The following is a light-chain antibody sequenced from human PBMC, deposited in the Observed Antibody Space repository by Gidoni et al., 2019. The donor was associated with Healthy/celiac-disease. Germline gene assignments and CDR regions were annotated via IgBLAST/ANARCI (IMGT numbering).Light chain of an antibody. Sequence: IVMTQSPLSLPVTPGEPASISCSSSQRLLHSNGYNYLDWYLQKPGQSPQLLIYLGSNRAYGVPDRFSGSGSSTDFTLKISRVEAEEVGVYYCMQALQTPRTFGQGTKVEIK. V-gene: IGKV2-28*01. CDR2: LGS. CDR1: QRLLHSNGYNY. CDR3: MQALQTPRT. J-gene: IGKJ1*01.